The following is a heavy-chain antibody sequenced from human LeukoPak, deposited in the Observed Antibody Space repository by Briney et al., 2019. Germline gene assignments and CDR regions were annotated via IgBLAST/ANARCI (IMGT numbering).Heavy chain of an antibody. CDR2: ISSSGSTI. J-gene: IGHJ6*04. D-gene: IGHD3-10*01. CDR1: GFTFSSYE. CDR3: ARDARSVLLWFGELSDYGMDV. V-gene: IGHV3-48*03. Sequence: GGSLRVSCAASGFTFSSYEMNWVRQAPGKGLEWVSYISSSGSTIYYADSVKGRFTISRDNAKNSLYLQMNSLRAEDTAVYYCARDARSVLLWFGELSDYGMDVWGKGTTVTVSS.